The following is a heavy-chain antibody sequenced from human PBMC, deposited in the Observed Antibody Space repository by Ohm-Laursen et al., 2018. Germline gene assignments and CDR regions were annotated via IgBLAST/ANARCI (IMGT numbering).Heavy chain of an antibody. Sequence: GASVKVSCKTSGYTFTNYDINWGRRATGPGVGGMGWMKSNNGKKGSPKKFHGRVIMTMDTSIRMAYMELSGLRPDDTAVYYCARVNSGSGNFYHNYWGQGTLVTVSS. CDR3: ARVNSGSGNFYHNY. D-gene: IGHD3-10*01. J-gene: IGHJ4*02. CDR1: GYTFTNYD. CDR2: MKSNNGKK. V-gene: IGHV1-8*01.